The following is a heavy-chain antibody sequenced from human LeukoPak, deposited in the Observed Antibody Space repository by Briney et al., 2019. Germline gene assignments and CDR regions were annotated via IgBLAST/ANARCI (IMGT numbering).Heavy chain of an antibody. CDR1: GFTFSSYS. V-gene: IGHV3-21*01. Sequence: GGSLRLSCAASGFTFSSYSMNWVRQAPGKGLEWVSSISSSSSYIYYADSVKGRFTISRDNAKNSLYLQMNSLRAEDAAVYYCAREILAPGKTHDYWGQGTLVTVSS. J-gene: IGHJ4*02. CDR2: ISSSSSYI. CDR3: AREILAPGKTHDY.